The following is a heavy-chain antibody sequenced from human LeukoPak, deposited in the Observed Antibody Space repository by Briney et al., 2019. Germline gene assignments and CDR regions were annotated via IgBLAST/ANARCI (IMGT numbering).Heavy chain of an antibody. V-gene: IGHV3-23*01. D-gene: IGHD3-9*01. CDR1: GFTFSSYG. CDR2: ISGTGGRT. J-gene: IGHJ4*02. CDR3: AKTPASRFFDSRQYYFDY. Sequence: GGSLRLSCAASGFTFSSYGMSWVRQAPGKGLEWVSVISGTGGRTYYADSVKGRFTISRDNSRNTLYVQMNSLRAEDTAVYYCAKTPASRFFDSRQYYFDYWGQGTLVTVSS.